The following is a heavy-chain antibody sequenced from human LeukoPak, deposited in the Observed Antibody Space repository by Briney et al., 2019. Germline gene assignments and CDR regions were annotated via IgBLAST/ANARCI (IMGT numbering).Heavy chain of an antibody. CDR2: IIPIFGTA. J-gene: IGHJ4*02. D-gene: IGHD1-26*01. Sequence: SVKVSCKASGGTFSSYAISWVRQAPGQGLEWMGGIIPIFGTANYAQEFQGRVTITADESTSTAYMELSSLRSEDTAVYYCARQPYSGSYYDYWGQGTLVTVSS. CDR3: ARQPYSGSYYDY. V-gene: IGHV1-69*13. CDR1: GGTFSSYA.